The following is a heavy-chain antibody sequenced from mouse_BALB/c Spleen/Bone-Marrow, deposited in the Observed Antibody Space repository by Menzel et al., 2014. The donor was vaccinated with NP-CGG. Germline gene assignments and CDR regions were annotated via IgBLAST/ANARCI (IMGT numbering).Heavy chain of an antibody. CDR3: ARGVISVAY. J-gene: IGHJ2*02. CDR2: IYPGDGDT. Sequence: QVQLKESGAELVRPGSSVKISCKASGYAFSGYWMNWVKQRPGQGLEWIGQIYPGDGDTDYNGKFKGKATLTADKSSSTAYMQLSSLTSEDSAVYFCARGVISVAYWGQGTSLTVSS. V-gene: IGHV1-80*01. CDR1: GYAFSGYW.